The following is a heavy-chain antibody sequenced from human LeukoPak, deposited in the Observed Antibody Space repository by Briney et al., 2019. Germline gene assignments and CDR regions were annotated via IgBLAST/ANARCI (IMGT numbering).Heavy chain of an antibody. CDR2: INSDGSST. Sequence: GGSLRLSCAASGFTFSSYWMHWVRQAPGKGLLWVSRINSDGSSTSYADSVKGRFTISRDNAENTLYLQMNSLRAEDTAVYYCARATGSEFDPWGQGTLVTVSS. D-gene: IGHD3-10*01. J-gene: IGHJ5*02. CDR3: ARATGSEFDP. V-gene: IGHV3-74*01. CDR1: GFTFSSYW.